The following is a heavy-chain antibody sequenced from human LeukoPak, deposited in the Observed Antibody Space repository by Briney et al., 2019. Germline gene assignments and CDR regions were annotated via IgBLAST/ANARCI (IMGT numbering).Heavy chain of an antibody. V-gene: IGHV4-59*08. D-gene: IGHD2-15*01. CDR2: IYSSGST. J-gene: IGHJ4*02. Sequence: SETLSLTCTVSGGSISNYHWSWIRQPPGKGLEWIGYIYSSGSTSYNPSLKSRVALSVDTSKNQFSLKLSSVTAADTAVYYCARRISGGSSDYWGQGTLVTVSS. CDR3: ARRISGGSSDY. CDR1: GGSISNYH.